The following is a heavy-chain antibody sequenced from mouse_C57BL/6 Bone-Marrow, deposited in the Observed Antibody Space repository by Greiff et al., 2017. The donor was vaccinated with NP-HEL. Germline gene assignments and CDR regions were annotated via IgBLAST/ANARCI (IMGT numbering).Heavy chain of an antibody. CDR2: IRSKSNNYAT. Sequence: EVQLQESGGGLVQPKGSLKLSCAASGFSFNTYAMNWVRQAPGKGLEWVARIRSKSNNYATYYADSLKDRFTISRDDSESMLYLQMNNLKTEDTAMYYCVRQGYDGYYLDYWGQGTTPQSPQ. J-gene: IGHJ2*01. CDR1: GFSFNTYA. D-gene: IGHD2-3*01. CDR3: VRQGYDGYYLDY. V-gene: IGHV10-1*01.